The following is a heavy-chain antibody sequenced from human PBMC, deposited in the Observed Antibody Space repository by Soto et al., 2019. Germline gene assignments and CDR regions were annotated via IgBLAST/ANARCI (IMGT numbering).Heavy chain of an antibody. CDR2: ICSGGST. V-gene: IGHV3-53*04. CDR1: GFSVSDNY. J-gene: IGHJ4*02. CDR3: KSRDY. Sequence: EVQLVESGGGLVQPGGSLRLACAASGFSVSDNYMNWVRQAPGTGLEWVSVICSGGSTDYADSVKGRFTISRHNSENTLYRQMSSLRVEDTAVYYCKSRDYWGRGTLVTVSS.